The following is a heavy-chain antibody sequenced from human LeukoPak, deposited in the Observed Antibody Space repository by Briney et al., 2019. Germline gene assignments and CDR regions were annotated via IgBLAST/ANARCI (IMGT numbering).Heavy chain of an antibody. V-gene: IGHV4-39*01. CDR3: ARHRGLELRTRKGGWFDP. CDR1: GGSISSSSYY. J-gene: IGHJ5*02. D-gene: IGHD1-7*01. Sequence: PSETLSLTCTVSGGSISSSSYYWGWIRQPPGKGLEWIGSIYYSGSTYYNPSLKSRVTIPVDTSKNQFSLKLSSVTAADTAVYYCARHRGLELRTRKGGWFDPWGQGTLVTVSS. CDR2: IYYSGST.